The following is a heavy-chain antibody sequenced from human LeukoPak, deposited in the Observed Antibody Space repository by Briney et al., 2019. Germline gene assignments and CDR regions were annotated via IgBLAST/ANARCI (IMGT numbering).Heavy chain of an antibody. J-gene: IGHJ4*02. CDR3: AKDPGWYGDFAYYFDY. Sequence: PGGSLRLSCAASGFTFSSYAMSWVRQAPGKGLEWVSAISGSGGSTYHADAVKGRFTISRDNSKNTLYLQMNSLRAEDTAVYYCAKDPGWYGDFAYYFDYWGQGTLVTVSS. CDR2: ISGSGGST. V-gene: IGHV3-23*01. CDR1: GFTFSSYA. D-gene: IGHD4-17*01.